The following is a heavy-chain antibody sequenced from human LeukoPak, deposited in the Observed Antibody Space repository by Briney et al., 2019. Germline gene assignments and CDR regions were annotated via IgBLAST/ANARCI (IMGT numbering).Heavy chain of an antibody. CDR1: GGTFSSYA. J-gene: IGHJ5*02. D-gene: IGHD4/OR15-4a*01. CDR2: IIPIFGTA. V-gene: IGHV1-69*13. Sequence: SVKVSCKASGGTFSSYAISWVRQAPGQGLEWMGGIIPIFGTANYAQKFQGRVTITADESTSTAYMELSSLRSEDTAVYYCAAEHEKVDYRSTWFDPWGQGTLVTVSS. CDR3: AAEHEKVDYRSTWFDP.